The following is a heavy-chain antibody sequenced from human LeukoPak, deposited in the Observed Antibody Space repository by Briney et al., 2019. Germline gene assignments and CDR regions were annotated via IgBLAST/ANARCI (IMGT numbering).Heavy chain of an antibody. Sequence: ASVKVSCKASGYTFTSYGISWVRQAPGQGLGWMGGISAYNGNTNYAQKLQGRVTMTTDTSTSTAYMELRSLRSDDTAVYYCAREAGAFWYDSSGYPSDYWGQGTLVTVSS. CDR2: ISAYNGNT. D-gene: IGHD3-22*01. CDR3: AREAGAFWYDSSGYPSDY. CDR1: GYTFTSYG. J-gene: IGHJ4*02. V-gene: IGHV1-18*01.